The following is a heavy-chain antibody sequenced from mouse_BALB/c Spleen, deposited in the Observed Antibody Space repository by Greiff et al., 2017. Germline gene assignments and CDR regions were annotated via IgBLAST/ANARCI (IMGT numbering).Heavy chain of an antibody. Sequence: VQLQQSGAELVKPGASVKLSCKASGYTFTSYWMHWVKQRPGQGLEWIGEINPSNGRTNYNEKFKSKATLTVDKSSSTAYMQLSSLTSEDSAVYYCARASCYAMDYWGQGTSVTVSS. CDR3: ARASCYAMDY. CDR1: GYTFTSYW. CDR2: INPSNGRT. V-gene: IGHV1S81*02. D-gene: IGHD6-1*01. J-gene: IGHJ4*01.